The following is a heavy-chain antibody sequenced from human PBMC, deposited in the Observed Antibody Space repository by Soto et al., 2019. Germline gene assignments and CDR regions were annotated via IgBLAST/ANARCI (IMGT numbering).Heavy chain of an antibody. Sequence: SETLSLTCAVYGASLSDNYCNWLRQPPGKGLEWIGEINHSGKTNYNPSLRSRVTISIDTSKNQLSLNLRSVSAADTAVYYCARGRGEFDAWGRGPTVTV. CDR2: INHSGKT. J-gene: IGHJ5*02. CDR3: ARGRGEFDA. V-gene: IGHV4-34*01. D-gene: IGHD2-21*01. CDR1: GASLSDNY.